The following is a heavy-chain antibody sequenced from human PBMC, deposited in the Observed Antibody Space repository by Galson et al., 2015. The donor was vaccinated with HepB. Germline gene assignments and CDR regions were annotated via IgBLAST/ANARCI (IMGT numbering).Heavy chain of an antibody. CDR3: ARGGGQWTSWGYWFDS. V-gene: IGHV4-34*01. CDR1: GGSFGTYY. J-gene: IGHJ4*02. Sequence: ETLSLTCAVYGGSFGTYYWAWIRQPPGKGLEWIGEVRHNGNTYYKASLKSRVTVSLDTSKSQFSLRLKSMTAADAAIYYGARGGGQWTSWGYWFDSWSLGAPVIASS. D-gene: IGHD2-15*01. CDR2: VRHNGNT.